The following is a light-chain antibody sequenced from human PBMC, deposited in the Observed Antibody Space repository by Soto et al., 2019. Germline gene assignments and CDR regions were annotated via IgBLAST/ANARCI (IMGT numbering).Light chain of an antibody. CDR2: DVS. CDR3: SSYTSSSTLNV. CDR1: RSDVGGYNY. Sequence: QSALTQPASVSGSPGQSITISCTGTRSDVGGYNYVSWYQQHPGNAPKLMIYDVSNRPSGVSNRFSGSKSGNTASLTISGLQAEDEADYYYSSYTSSSTLNVFGTGTKLTVL. V-gene: IGLV2-14*01. J-gene: IGLJ1*01.